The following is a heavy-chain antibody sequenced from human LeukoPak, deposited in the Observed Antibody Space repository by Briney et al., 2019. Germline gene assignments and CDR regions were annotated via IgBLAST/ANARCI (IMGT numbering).Heavy chain of an antibody. Sequence: GGSLRLSCAASGFTFSSYAMSWVRQAPGKGLEWVSATSGSGGSTYYADSVKGRFTISRDNSKNTLYLQMNSLRAEDTAVYYCAKAIGMGSAGGFDYWGQGTLVTASS. CDR1: GFTFSSYA. V-gene: IGHV3-23*01. J-gene: IGHJ4*02. CDR2: TSGSGGST. CDR3: AKAIGMGSAGGFDY. D-gene: IGHD3-16*02.